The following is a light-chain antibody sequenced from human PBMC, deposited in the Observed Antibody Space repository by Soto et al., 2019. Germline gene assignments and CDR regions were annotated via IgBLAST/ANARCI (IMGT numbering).Light chain of an antibody. J-gene: IGLJ1*01. CDR3: QSYDRSLSGSYV. Sequence: TQPPSVSGAPGQRVTISCTGSSSNIGAGYDVHWYQQLPGTAPKLLISGNSNRPSGVPDRFSGSKSGTSASLAITGLQAEDEADYYCQSYDRSLSGSYVFGTGTKVTVL. V-gene: IGLV1-40*01. CDR2: GNS. CDR1: SSNIGAGYD.